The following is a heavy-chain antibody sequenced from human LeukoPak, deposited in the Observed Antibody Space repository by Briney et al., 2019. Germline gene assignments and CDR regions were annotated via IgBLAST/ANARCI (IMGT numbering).Heavy chain of an antibody. V-gene: IGHV3-33*01. CDR1: GFTFSSYG. Sequence: GGSLRLSCAASGFTFSSYGMHWVRQAPGKGLEWVAVIWYDGSSKYYADSVKGRFTISRDNSKNTLYLQMNSLRAEDTAVYYCARNHCGGDCYSPVDYWGQGTLVTVSS. CDR2: IWYDGSSK. J-gene: IGHJ4*02. D-gene: IGHD2-21*02. CDR3: ARNHCGGDCYSPVDY.